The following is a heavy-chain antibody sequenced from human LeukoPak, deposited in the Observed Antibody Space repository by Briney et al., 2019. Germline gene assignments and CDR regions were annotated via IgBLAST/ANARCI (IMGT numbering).Heavy chain of an antibody. V-gene: IGHV4-34*01. Sequence: SETLSLTCAVYGGPFSGYYWSWIRQPPGKGLEWIGEINHSGSTNYSPSLKSRVTISVDTSKNQFSLKLSSVTAADTAVYYCARKRWLQFPFDYWGQGTLVTVSS. CDR2: INHSGST. CDR3: ARKRWLQFPFDY. J-gene: IGHJ4*02. CDR1: GGPFSGYY. D-gene: IGHD5-24*01.